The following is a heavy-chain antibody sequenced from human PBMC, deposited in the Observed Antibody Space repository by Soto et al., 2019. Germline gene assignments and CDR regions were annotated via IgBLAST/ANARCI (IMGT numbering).Heavy chain of an antibody. CDR2: ISSDSRTI. CDR1: GFSLSDYA. D-gene: IGHD3-3*01. J-gene: IGHJ6*02. V-gene: IGHV3-48*02. Sequence: EVQMVESGGDLVQPGGSLRLSCVASGFSLSDYAVNWVRQAPGKGLEWVSFISSDSRTIYYADSVEGRFTVSRDNARNSVSLQMDSLRDEDAAVYSCARIKLVEWFFINVDVYDMDVWAQGTPVTVSS. CDR3: ARIKLVEWFFINVDVYDMDV.